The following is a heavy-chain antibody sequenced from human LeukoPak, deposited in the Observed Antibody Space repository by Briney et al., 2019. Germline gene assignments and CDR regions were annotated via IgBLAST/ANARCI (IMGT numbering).Heavy chain of an antibody. CDR1: GGSISSYY. V-gene: IGHV4-59*01. CDR2: IFYSGST. Sequence: PSETLSLTCTVSGGSISSYYWSWIRQPPGKGLEWIGYIFYSGSTNYNPSLKSRVTISVDTSKNQFSLKLSSVTAADTAVYYCARFTLRLSREKFDYWGQGTLVTVSS. D-gene: IGHD3-3*02. J-gene: IGHJ4*02. CDR3: ARFTLRLSREKFDY.